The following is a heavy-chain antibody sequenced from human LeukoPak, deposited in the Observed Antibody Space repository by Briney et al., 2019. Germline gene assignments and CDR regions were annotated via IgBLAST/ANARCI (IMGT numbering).Heavy chain of an antibody. CDR1: GGSFSGYY. CDR3: ARGIVVYYYGMDV. J-gene: IGHJ6*02. D-gene: IGHD3-22*01. Sequence: SETLSLTCAVYGGSFSGYYWSWIPQPPGKGLEWIWEINHSGSTNYNPSLKSRVTISVDTSKNQFSLKLSSVTAADTAVYYCARGIVVYYYGMDVWGQGTTVTVSS. V-gene: IGHV4-34*01. CDR2: INHSGST.